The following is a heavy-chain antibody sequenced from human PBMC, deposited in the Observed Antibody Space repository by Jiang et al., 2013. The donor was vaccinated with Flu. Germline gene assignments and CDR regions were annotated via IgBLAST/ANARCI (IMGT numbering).Heavy chain of an antibody. CDR1: GYTFTSYD. J-gene: IGHJ5*02. CDR2: MNPNSGNT. V-gene: IGHV1-8*01. CDR3: ARGSLPATVVTSRNNWFDP. Sequence: GASVKVSCKASGYTFTSYDINWVRQATGQGLEWMGWMNPNSGNTGYAQKFQGRVTMTRNTSISTAYMELSSLRSEDTAVYYCARGSLPATVVTSRNNWFDPWGQGTLVTVSS. D-gene: IGHD4-23*01.